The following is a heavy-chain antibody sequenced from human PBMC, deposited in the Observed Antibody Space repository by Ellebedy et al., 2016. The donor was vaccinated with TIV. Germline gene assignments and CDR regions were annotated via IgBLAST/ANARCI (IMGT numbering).Heavy chain of an antibody. V-gene: IGHV1-46*01. Sequence: AASVKVSCKASGYTFTSYYMHWVRQAPGQGLEWMGIINPSGGSTSYAQKFQGRVTMTRDTSTSTVYMELSSLRSEDTAVYYCARDPGRYYYDSSGYYYTPYYYYGMDVWGQGTTVTVSS. J-gene: IGHJ6*02. CDR1: GYTFTSYY. CDR2: INPSGGST. CDR3: ARDPGRYYYDSSGYYYTPYYYYGMDV. D-gene: IGHD3-22*01.